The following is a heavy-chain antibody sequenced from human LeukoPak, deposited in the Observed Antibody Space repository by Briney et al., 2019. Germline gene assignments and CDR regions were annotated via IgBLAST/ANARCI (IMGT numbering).Heavy chain of an antibody. CDR1: GGSISSDY. Sequence: SETLSPTCTVSGGSISSDYWSWIRQPPGKGLEWIGHIYHSGSTKYNSSLKSRVTISIDTSKSQFSLRLSSVTAVDTAVYYCARLVISGYTSTWYLFDYWGQGTQVTVSS. CDR3: ARLVISGYTSTWYLFDY. V-gene: IGHV4-59*08. J-gene: IGHJ4*02. D-gene: IGHD6-13*01. CDR2: IYHSGST.